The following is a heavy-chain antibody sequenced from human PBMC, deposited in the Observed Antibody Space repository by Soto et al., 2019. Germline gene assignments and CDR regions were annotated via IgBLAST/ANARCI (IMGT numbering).Heavy chain of an antibody. D-gene: IGHD3-22*01. CDR3: ARQIYDSDTGPNFQYYFDS. J-gene: IGHJ4*02. Sequence: GESLKISCKGSGYSFAGYWITWVRQKPGKGLGWMGRIDPSDSQTYYSPSFRGHVTISVTKSITTVFLQWSSLRASDTAMYYCARQIYDSDTGPNFQYYFDSWGQGTPVTVSP. V-gene: IGHV5-10-1*01. CDR2: IDPSDSQT. CDR1: GYSFAGYW.